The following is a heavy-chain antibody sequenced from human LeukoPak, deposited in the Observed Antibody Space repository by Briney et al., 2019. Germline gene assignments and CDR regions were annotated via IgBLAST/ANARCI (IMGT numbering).Heavy chain of an antibody. J-gene: IGHJ6*03. CDR2: ISSSGSTT. Sequence: GGSLRLFCAASGFTFSSYEMNWVRQAPGKGLEWVSYISSSGSTTYYADSVKGRFPISRDNAKKSLYLQMNSLRVEDTAVYYCARDQVIHYYDSSGYSGPLSYMDVWGKGTTVTVSS. CDR1: GFTFSSYE. V-gene: IGHV3-48*03. CDR3: ARDQVIHYYDSSGYSGPLSYMDV. D-gene: IGHD3-22*01.